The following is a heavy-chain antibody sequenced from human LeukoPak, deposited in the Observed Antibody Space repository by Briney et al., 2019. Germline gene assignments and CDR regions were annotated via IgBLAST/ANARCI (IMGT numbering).Heavy chain of an antibody. Sequence: GGSLRLSCAASGFTFSSYWMSWVRQVPGKGPEWVANIKPDGSERYYVDSVKGLFIVSRDNANNSLFLQMNSLRAEDTAMYYCAEGSNCGDSSFWGQGTLVTVSS. CDR1: GFTFSSYW. CDR2: IKPDGSER. V-gene: IGHV3-7*01. CDR3: AEGSNCGDSSF. D-gene: IGHD4-17*01. J-gene: IGHJ4*02.